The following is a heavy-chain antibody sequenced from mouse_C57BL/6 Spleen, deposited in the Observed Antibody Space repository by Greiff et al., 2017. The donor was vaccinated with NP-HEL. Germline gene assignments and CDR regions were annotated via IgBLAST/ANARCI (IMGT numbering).Heavy chain of an antibody. CDR1: GYTFTSYG. Sequence: VQLQQSGAELARPGASVKLSCKASGYTFTSYGISWVKQRTGQGLEWIGEIYPRSGNTYYNEKFKGKATLTADKSSSTAYMELRSLTSEDSAVYFYARRENYDGYFYWGQGTTLTVSS. D-gene: IGHD2-3*01. V-gene: IGHV1-81*01. J-gene: IGHJ2*01. CDR3: ARRENYDGYFY. CDR2: IYPRSGNT.